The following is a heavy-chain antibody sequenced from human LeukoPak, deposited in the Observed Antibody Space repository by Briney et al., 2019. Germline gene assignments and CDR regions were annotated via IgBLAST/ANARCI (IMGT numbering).Heavy chain of an antibody. CDR2: IYSGGST. D-gene: IGHD6-25*01. Sequence: PGGSLRLSCAASGFTVSSNYMSWVRQAPGKGLEWVSVIYSGGSTYYADSVKGRFTISRDNSKNTLYLQVNSLRAEDTAVYYCARSLQQRPFDYWGQGTLVTVSS. CDR1: GFTVSSNY. J-gene: IGHJ4*02. V-gene: IGHV3-66*01. CDR3: ARSLQQRPFDY.